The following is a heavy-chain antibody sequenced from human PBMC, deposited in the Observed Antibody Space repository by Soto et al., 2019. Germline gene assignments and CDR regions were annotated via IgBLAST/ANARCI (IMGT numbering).Heavy chain of an antibody. D-gene: IGHD5-12*01. CDR3: ARGGKWLRLGYYYYGMDV. CDR1: GDSVSSNSAA. J-gene: IGHJ6*02. Sequence: PSQTLSLTCAISGDSVSSNSAAWNWIRQSPSRGLEWLGRTYYRSKWYNDYAVSVKSRITINPDTSKNQFSLQLNSVTPEDTAVYYCARGGKWLRLGYYYYGMDVWGQGTTVTVSS. V-gene: IGHV6-1*01. CDR2: TYYRSKWYN.